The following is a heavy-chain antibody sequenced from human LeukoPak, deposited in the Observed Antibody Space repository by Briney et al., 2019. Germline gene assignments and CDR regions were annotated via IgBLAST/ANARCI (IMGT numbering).Heavy chain of an antibody. CDR1: GGSISSYY. J-gene: IGHJ3*02. CDR2: IYYSGST. Sequence: PSETLSLTCSVSGGSISSYYWSWIRQTPEKGLEWIGYIYYSGSTNYNPSLQSRVTISVDTSKDQFSLKLNSVTAADTAVYYCARDVSGAGTRRALDIWGQGTMVTVSS. CDR3: ARDVSGAGTRRALDI. D-gene: IGHD6-13*01. V-gene: IGHV4-59*01.